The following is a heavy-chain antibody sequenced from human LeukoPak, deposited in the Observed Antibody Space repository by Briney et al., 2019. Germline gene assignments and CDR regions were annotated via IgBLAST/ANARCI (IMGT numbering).Heavy chain of an antibody. CDR2: IYPGDSDT. D-gene: IGHD6-19*01. Sequence: GESLKISFKGPGYLFRTYWIGWVRQIPGKGLGCVGIIYPGDSDTRYSPSFEGQVTISADKSTSTAFLQWNSLKASDTAMYYGARLSIAVSGDFDHWGQGTLVTVSS. V-gene: IGHV5-51*01. J-gene: IGHJ4*02. CDR3: ARLSIAVSGDFDH. CDR1: GYLFRTYW.